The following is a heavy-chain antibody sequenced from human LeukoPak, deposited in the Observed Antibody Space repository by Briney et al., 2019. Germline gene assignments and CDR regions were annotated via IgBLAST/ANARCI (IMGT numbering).Heavy chain of an antibody. J-gene: IGHJ4*02. Sequence: PGKSLRLSCVVSGFTLSSHGMHWVRQAPGKGLEWVAVISYDGGKKSYADSVKGRFTISRDNSKNTLYLQMNSLRVEDTAFYYCAKDNRRHYTSGPNPDSLHWGQGALVTVSS. CDR1: GFTLSSHG. CDR3: AKDNRRHYTSGPNPDSLH. V-gene: IGHV3-30*18. CDR2: ISYDGGKK. D-gene: IGHD6-19*01.